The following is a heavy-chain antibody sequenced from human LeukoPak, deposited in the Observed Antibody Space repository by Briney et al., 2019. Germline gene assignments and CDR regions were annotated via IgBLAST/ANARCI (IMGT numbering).Heavy chain of an antibody. CDR3: VRDETLWTLDW. CDR1: AFTFSGHW. J-gene: IGHJ4*02. CDR2: INERGTDS. V-gene: IGHV3-74*03. Sequence: GGSLRLACTASAFTFSGHWICWVRQPPEMGLVWVSRINERGTDSMYAESVKGRFTISRDNAKNTVYLQMNSLRAEDTAVYYCVRDETLWTLDWWGQGTLVSVSS. D-gene: IGHD1-1*01.